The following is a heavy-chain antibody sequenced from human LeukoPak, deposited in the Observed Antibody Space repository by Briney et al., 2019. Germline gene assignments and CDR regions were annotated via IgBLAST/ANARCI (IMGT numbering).Heavy chain of an antibody. Sequence: ASVKVSCKASGYTLTNHYMHWVPQAPGQGLEWMGQINPSGGSTTYAQKFQGRVNMTRDTSTSTVYMELSSLEPEDTAVYYCARYYYGSGNYRKFDYWGQGTLVTVSS. CDR2: INPSGGST. J-gene: IGHJ4*02. V-gene: IGHV1-46*01. CDR3: ARYYYGSGNYRKFDY. D-gene: IGHD3-10*01. CDR1: GYTLTNHY.